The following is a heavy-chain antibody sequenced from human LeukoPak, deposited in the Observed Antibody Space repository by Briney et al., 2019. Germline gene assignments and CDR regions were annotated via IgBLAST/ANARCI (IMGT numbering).Heavy chain of an antibody. CDR2: IYHSGST. V-gene: IGHV4-38-2*01. J-gene: IGHJ5*02. CDR1: GYSISSGYY. CDR3: ARAKGVVPAASAGRFDP. Sequence: SETLSLTCAVSGYSISSGYYWGWIRPPPGKGLEWIGSIYHSGSTYYNPSLKSRVTISVDTSKNQFSLKLSSVTAADTAVYYCARAKGVVPAASAGRFDPWGQGTLVTVSS. D-gene: IGHD2-2*01.